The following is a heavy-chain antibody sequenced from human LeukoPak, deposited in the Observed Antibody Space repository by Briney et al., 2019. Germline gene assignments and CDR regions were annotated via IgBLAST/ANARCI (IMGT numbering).Heavy chain of an antibody. D-gene: IGHD3-10*01. J-gene: IGHJ4*02. CDR2: TYYSGST. Sequence: SETLSLTCTASGGSISPYYWSWIRQPPGKGLEWIGYTYYSGSTNYNPSLKSRVTISVDTSKNQFSLKVNSVTAADAAIYYCTADRGSGNYYDFWGQGALVTVSS. CDR1: GGSISPYY. V-gene: IGHV4-59*08. CDR3: TADRGSGNYYDF.